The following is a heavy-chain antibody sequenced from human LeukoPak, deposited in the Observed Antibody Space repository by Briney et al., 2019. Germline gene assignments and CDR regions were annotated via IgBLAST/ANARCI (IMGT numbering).Heavy chain of an antibody. J-gene: IGHJ6*02. CDR3: AITIARPYYYYGMDV. Sequence: GGSLRLSCAASGFTFSSYWMNWARQAPGKGLEWVASINHNGNVNYYVDSVKGRFTISRDNAKNSLYLQMSNLRAEDTAVYYCAITIARPYYYYGMDVWGQGTTVTVSS. V-gene: IGHV3-7*01. D-gene: IGHD3-9*01. CDR2: INHNGNVN. CDR1: GFTFSSYW.